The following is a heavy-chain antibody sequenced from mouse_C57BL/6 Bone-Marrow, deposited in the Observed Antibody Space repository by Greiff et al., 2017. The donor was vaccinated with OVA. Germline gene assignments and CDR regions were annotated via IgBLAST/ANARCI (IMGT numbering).Heavy chain of an antibody. J-gene: IGHJ1*03. D-gene: IGHD2-4*01. CDR2: IRSKSNNYAT. CDR3: VRPYDYDGDWYFDV. Sequence: EAGGGLVQPKGSLKLSCAASGFSFNTYAMNWVRQAPGKGLEWVARIRSKSNNYATYYADSVKDRFTISRDDSESMLYLQMNNLKTDDTAMYYCVRPYDYDGDWYFDVWGTGTTVTVSS. V-gene: IGHV10-1*01. CDR1: GFSFNTYA.